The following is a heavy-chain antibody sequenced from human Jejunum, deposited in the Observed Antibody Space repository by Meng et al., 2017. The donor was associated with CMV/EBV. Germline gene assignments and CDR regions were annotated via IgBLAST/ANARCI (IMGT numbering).Heavy chain of an antibody. CDR1: GFTFTSYG. Sequence: QGHLVDAGAGLKEPGASVKVACKASGFTFTSYGRNWVRQAPGQGLGWMGGINTNTGNPTYAQGFTGRFVFSLETSVSTAYLQISSLKAEDTAVYYCARGDYYDSSGLDYWGQGTLVTVSS. J-gene: IGHJ4*02. V-gene: IGHV7-4-1*02. CDR2: INTNTGNP. D-gene: IGHD3-22*01. CDR3: ARGDYYDSSGLDY.